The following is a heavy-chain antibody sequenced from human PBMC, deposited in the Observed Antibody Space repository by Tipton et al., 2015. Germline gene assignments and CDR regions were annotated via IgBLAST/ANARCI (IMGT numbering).Heavy chain of an antibody. Sequence: TLSLTCTVSSDSINKYYWSWIRQPPGKGLEWIGSISHSGNTYYNPSLKSRVTISVDTSKNQFSLRVRSVTAADTAVYYCACQDYDILTRDYQTVDYWGQGILVTVSS. J-gene: IGHJ4*02. D-gene: IGHD3-9*01. CDR3: ACQDYDILTRDYQTVDY. CDR2: ISHSGNT. V-gene: IGHV4-38-2*02. CDR1: SDSINKYY.